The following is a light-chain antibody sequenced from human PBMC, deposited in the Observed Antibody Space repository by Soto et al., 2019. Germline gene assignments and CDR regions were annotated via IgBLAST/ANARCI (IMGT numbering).Light chain of an antibody. CDR3: QQYNSYSRT. CDR1: QSISTW. CDR2: KAS. J-gene: IGKJ1*01. Sequence: DMQMTQSPSTLSASVGDRVTITCRASQSISTWLAWYQQKPGKAPKLLISKASTLETGVPSRFSGSGAGTEFTLTISSLQPDDFATYYCQQYNSYSRTVGQGTKVDIK. V-gene: IGKV1-5*03.